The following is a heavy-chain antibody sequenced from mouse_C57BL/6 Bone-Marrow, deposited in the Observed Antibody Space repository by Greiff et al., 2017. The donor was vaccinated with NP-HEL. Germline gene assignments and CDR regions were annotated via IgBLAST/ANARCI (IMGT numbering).Heavy chain of an antibody. CDR1: GFTFSSYA. D-gene: IGHD1-1*01. CDR2: ISDGGSYT. Sequence: EVNLVESGGGLVKPGGSLKLSCAASGFTFSSYAMSWVRQTPEKRLEWVATISDGGSYTYYPDNVKGRFTISRDNAKNNLYLQMSHLKSEDTAMYYCARGDDGSSYGYWGQGTTLTVSS. J-gene: IGHJ2*01. V-gene: IGHV5-4*03. CDR3: ARGDDGSSYGY.